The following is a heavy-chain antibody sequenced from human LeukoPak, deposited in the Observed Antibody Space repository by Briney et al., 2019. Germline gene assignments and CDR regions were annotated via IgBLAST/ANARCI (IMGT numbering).Heavy chain of an antibody. CDR2: IIPIFGTA. CDR1: GGTFSSYA. D-gene: IGHD6-19*01. CDR3: ARGHRSNSGWVDY. Sequence: SVKVSCKASGGTFSSYAISWVRQAPGQGLEWMGGIIPIFGTANYAQKFQGRVTITADESTSTAYMELSSLRSEDTAVYYCARGHRSNSGWVDYWGQGTLVTVSS. J-gene: IGHJ4*02. V-gene: IGHV1-69*13.